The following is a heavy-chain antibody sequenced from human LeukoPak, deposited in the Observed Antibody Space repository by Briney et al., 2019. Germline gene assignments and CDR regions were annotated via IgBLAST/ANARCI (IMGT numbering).Heavy chain of an antibody. CDR2: IYYSGST. D-gene: IGHD4-23*01. Sequence: SETLSLTCTVSGGSISSYYWSWIRQPPGKGLEWIGYIYYSGSTNYNPSLKSRVTISVDTSKNQFSLKLSSVTAADTAVYYCARGGLEGYGGNRDAFDIWGQGTMVTVSS. CDR1: GGSISSYY. J-gene: IGHJ3*02. CDR3: ARGGLEGYGGNRDAFDI. V-gene: IGHV4-59*01.